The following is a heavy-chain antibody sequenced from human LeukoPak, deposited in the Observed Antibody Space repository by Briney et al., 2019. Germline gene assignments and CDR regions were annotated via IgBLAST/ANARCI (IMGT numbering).Heavy chain of an antibody. D-gene: IGHD3-16*02. CDR1: RFTFSSYS. CDR3: ARDIGALGYYDYVWGSYRYTTTGVDY. J-gene: IGHJ4*02. Sequence: GGSLRLSCAASRFTFSSYSMNWVRQAPGKGLDWVSSISSSSSYIYYADSVKGRFTISRDNAKNSLYLQMNSLRAEDTAVYYCARDIGALGYYDYVWGSYRYTTTGVDYWGQGTLVTVSS. V-gene: IGHV3-21*01. CDR2: ISSSSSYI.